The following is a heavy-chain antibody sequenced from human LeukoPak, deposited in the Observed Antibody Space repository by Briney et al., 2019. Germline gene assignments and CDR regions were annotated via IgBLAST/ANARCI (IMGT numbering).Heavy chain of an antibody. CDR2: IIPIFGTA. V-gene: IGHV1-69*05. J-gene: IGHJ3*02. D-gene: IGHD3-22*01. CDR1: GGTFISYA. Sequence: ASVKVSCKASGGTFISYAISWVRQAPGQGLEWMGRIIPIFGTANYAQKFQGRVTITTDESTSTAYMELSSLRSEDTAVYYCASGFYDSSGYYDDAFDIWGQGTMVTVSS. CDR3: ASGFYDSSGYYDDAFDI.